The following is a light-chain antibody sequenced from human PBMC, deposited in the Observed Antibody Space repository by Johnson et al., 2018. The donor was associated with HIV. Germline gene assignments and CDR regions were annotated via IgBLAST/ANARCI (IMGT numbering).Light chain of an antibody. CDR2: ENN. J-gene: IGLJ1*01. Sequence: QSVLTQPPSVSAAPGQKVTISCSGSSSNIGNNYVSWYQQLPGTAPKLLIYENNKRPSGIPDRFSGSKSGTSATLGITGLQTGDEADYYCGTWDSSLSTYVCGTRTKVTVL. CDR1: SSNIGNNY. CDR3: GTWDSSLSTYV. V-gene: IGLV1-51*02.